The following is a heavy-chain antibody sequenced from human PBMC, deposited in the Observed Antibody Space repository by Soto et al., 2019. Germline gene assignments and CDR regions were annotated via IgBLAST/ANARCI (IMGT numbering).Heavy chain of an antibody. CDR2: INPSGGSI. CDR3: ARVLSYYNWFDP. V-gene: IGHV1-46*01. J-gene: IGHJ5*02. Sequence: GASVKVSCKASGYTFTTYYIHWVRQAPGQGLEWMGVINPSGGSINYAQKFQGRVTITRDTSASTAYMELSSLRSEDTAVYYCARVLSYYNWFDPWGQGTLVTVSS. CDR1: GYTFTTYY. D-gene: IGHD3-10*01.